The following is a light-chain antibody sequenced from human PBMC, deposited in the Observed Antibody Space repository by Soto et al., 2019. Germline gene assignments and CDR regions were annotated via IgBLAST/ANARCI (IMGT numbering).Light chain of an antibody. V-gene: IGKV1-5*01. Sequence: IQMTQSPSTLSESVGDSVTITCRASQSISSWLAWYQQKPGKAPKLLIYDASSLESGVPSRFSGSGSGTEFTLTISSLQTDDFATYYCQQYNSYSWTFGQGTKVEIK. J-gene: IGKJ1*01. CDR3: QQYNSYSWT. CDR2: DAS. CDR1: QSISSW.